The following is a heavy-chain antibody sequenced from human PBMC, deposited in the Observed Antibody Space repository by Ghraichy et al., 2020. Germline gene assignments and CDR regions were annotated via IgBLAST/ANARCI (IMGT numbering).Heavy chain of an antibody. CDR2: IYSGGTT. Sequence: GGSLRLSCAASGFTVSSNYMTWVRQAPGKGLEWVSVIYSGGTTYYTDSVKGRFTISRDNSKNTVYLQMNSLRAEDTAVYYCAGLLRWSRYWGQGTLVTVSS. J-gene: IGHJ4*02. D-gene: IGHD4-23*01. CDR3: AGLLRWSRY. V-gene: IGHV3-66*01. CDR1: GFTVSSNY.